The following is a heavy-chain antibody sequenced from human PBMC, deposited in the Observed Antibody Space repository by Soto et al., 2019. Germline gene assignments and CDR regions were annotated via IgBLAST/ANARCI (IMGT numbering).Heavy chain of an antibody. D-gene: IGHD6-13*01. CDR2: IRNIIIYI. J-gene: IGHJ4*02. V-gene: IGHV3-21*01. CDR3: ATLKNHPGSWYYFDY. CDR1: GFTVSSYS. Sequence: GSLRLSCAASGFTVSSYSMHWVRQAPGKGLGWVSFIRNIIIYIYYADSVKGRFTISRDNAKNSLYLQMNSLRAEDTAVYYYATLKNHPGSWYYFDYWGQGTMVTVSS.